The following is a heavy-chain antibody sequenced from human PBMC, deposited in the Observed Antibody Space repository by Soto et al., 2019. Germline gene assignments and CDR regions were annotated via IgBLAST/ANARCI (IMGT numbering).Heavy chain of an antibody. CDR2: ISAYNGNT. CDR3: ARYDTVLVRFWFDP. Sequence: ASVKVSCKASGYTFTSYGISWVRQAPGQGLEWMGWISAYNGNTNYAQKLQDRVTMTTDTSTSTAYMELRSLRSDDTAVYYCARYDTVLVRFWFDPWGQGTLVTVSS. CDR1: GYTFTSYG. J-gene: IGHJ5*02. D-gene: IGHD3-3*02. V-gene: IGHV1-18*01.